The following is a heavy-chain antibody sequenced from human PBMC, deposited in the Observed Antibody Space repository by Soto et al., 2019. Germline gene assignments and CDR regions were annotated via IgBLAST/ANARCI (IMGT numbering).Heavy chain of an antibody. Sequence: QVQLVQSGAEVKKPGSSVKVSCKASGGTFSSYTISWVRQAPVQGLEWMGRIIPILGIANYAQKFQGRVTITADKSTSTAYMELSRQRSEDTAVYYCARDGVYHTYYSGSGSFDYWGQGTLVTVSS. D-gene: IGHD3-10*01. V-gene: IGHV1-69*08. CDR1: GGTFSSYT. CDR3: ARDGVYHTYYSGSGSFDY. J-gene: IGHJ4*02. CDR2: IIPILGIA.